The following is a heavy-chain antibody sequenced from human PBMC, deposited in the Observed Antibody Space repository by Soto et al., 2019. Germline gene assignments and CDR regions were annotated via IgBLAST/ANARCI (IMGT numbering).Heavy chain of an antibody. CDR1: GGTFSSYA. J-gene: IGHJ5*02. Sequence: SVKVSCKASGGTFSSYAISWVRQAPGQGLEWMGGIIPIFGTANYAQKFQGRVTITADESTSTAYMELSSLRSEDTAVYYCARGWDYRNWFDPWGQGTLVTVSS. V-gene: IGHV1-69*13. CDR3: ARGWDYRNWFDP. CDR2: IIPIFGTA. D-gene: IGHD3-16*02.